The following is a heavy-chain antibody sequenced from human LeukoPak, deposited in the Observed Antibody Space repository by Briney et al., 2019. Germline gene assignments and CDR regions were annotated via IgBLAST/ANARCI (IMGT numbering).Heavy chain of an antibody. CDR2: ISGSGGST. CDR3: ARRGTVFSYAY. J-gene: IGHJ4*02. Sequence: GGSLRLSCAASGFLFSGYAMGWVRQAPGKGLEWVSAISGSGGSTYYADPVKGRFTISRDNSKNTLYLQMNSLRAEDTALYYCARRGTVFSYAYWGQGTLVTVSS. CDR1: GFLFSGYA. V-gene: IGHV3-23*01. D-gene: IGHD1-1*01.